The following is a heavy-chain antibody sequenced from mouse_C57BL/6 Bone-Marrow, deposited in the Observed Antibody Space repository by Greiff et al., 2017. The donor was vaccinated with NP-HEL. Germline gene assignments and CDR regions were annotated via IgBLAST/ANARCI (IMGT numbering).Heavy chain of an antibody. CDR3: ARQAYYSNYWYFDV. D-gene: IGHD2-5*01. J-gene: IGHJ1*03. CDR2: ISNGGGST. CDR1: VFTFSDYY. Sequence: EVQLVESGGGLVQPGGSLKLSCAASVFTFSDYYMYWVRQTPEKRLEWVAYISNGGGSTYYPDTVKGRFTISRDNAKNTLYLQMSRLKSEDTAMYYCARQAYYSNYWYFDVWGTGTTVTVSS. V-gene: IGHV5-12*01.